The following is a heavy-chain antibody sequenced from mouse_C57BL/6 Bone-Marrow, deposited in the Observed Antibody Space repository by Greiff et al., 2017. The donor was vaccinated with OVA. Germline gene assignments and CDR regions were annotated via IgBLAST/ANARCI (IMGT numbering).Heavy chain of an antibody. CDR3: GGLPFAY. J-gene: IGHJ3*01. Sequence: EVMLVESGGGLVKPGGSLKLSCAASGFTFSSYTMSWVRQTPEKRLEWVATISGGGGNTYYPDSVKGRFTISSDNAKNTLYLQMSSLRSEDTALYYCGGLPFAYWGQGTLVTVSA. V-gene: IGHV5-9*01. CDR2: ISGGGGNT. CDR1: GFTFSSYT.